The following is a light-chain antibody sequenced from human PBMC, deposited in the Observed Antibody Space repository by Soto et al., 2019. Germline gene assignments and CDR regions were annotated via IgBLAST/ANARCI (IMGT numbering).Light chain of an antibody. CDR3: SSYAGSIL. CDR2: EVS. CDR1: SSDVGGYNY. J-gene: IGLJ2*01. V-gene: IGLV2-8*01. Sequence: QSALTQPPSASGSPGQSVTISCNGTSSDVGGYNYVSWYQQHPGKAPKLMIYEVSKRPSGVPDRFSGSKSGNTASLTVSGLQAEDEADYYCSSYAGSILFGGGTKVTVL.